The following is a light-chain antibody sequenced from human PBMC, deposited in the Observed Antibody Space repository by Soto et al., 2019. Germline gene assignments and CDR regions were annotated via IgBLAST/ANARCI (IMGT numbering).Light chain of an antibody. CDR3: SSYAGGNNVVI. CDR2: EVS. V-gene: IGLV2-8*01. J-gene: IGLJ7*01. Sequence: QSDLTQPPSASGSPGQSVTISCTGTSSDVGNYNYVSWYQQHPGKAPKLIIYEVSNWPSGIPDRFSGSKSGNTASLTVSGLLAEDEAEYFCSSYAGGNNVVIFGGGTQLTVL. CDR1: SSDVGNYNY.